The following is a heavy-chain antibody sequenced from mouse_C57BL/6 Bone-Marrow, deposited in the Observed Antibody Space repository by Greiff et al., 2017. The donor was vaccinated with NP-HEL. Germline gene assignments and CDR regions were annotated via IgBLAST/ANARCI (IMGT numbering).Heavy chain of an antibody. Sequence: EVKVVESGGGLVQPGGSLKLSCAASGFTFSDYGMAWVRQAPRKGPEWVAFISNLAYSIYYADTVTGRFTISRENAKNTLYLEMSSLRSEDTAMYYCATYYGSSFRGYAMDYWGQGTSVTVSS. D-gene: IGHD1-1*01. CDR1: GFTFSDYG. V-gene: IGHV5-15*01. CDR2: ISNLAYSI. J-gene: IGHJ4*01. CDR3: ATYYGSSFRGYAMDY.